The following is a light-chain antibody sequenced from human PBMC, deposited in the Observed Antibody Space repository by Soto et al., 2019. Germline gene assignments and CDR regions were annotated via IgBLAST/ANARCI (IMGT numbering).Light chain of an antibody. V-gene: IGKV3-11*01. CDR3: QQRSNWPLT. CDR1: QSVSSY. J-gene: IGKJ4*01. Sequence: EIVLTQSPATLSLSPGERATLSCRASQSVSSYLAWYQQKPGQTPRLLIYDASNRATGIPARFSGSGSWTDFTLNIRSLEPEDFAVYYCQQRSNWPLTFGGGTKVEIK. CDR2: DAS.